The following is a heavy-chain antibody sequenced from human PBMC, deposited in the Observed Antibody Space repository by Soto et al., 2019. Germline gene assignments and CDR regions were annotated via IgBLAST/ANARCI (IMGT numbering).Heavy chain of an antibody. V-gene: IGHV4-4*02. CDR2: IYHSGST. CDR1: NGSISSSNW. CDR3: ARDLRLGYFDH. Sequence: QVQLQESGPGLVKPSGTLSLTCAVSNGSISSSNWWSWVRQPPGKGLEWIGQIYHSGSTNYNSSLMSRVTISVDKSKNQFSLKLSSVTAADTAVYYCARDLRLGYFDHWGQGTLVTVSS. D-gene: IGHD3-16*01. J-gene: IGHJ4*02.